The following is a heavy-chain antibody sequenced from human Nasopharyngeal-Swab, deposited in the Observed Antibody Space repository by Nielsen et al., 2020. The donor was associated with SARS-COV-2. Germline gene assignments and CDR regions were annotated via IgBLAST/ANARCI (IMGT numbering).Heavy chain of an antibody. Sequence: GESLKISCAASGFTFSDYYMSWIRQAPGKRLEWVSCISSSGSTIYYADSVKGRFTISRDNAKNSLYLQMNSLRAEDTAVYYCAREVFRDSGSYRRAPYFDYWGQGTLVTVSS. CDR2: ISSSGSTI. V-gene: IGHV3-11*01. CDR3: AREVFRDSGSYRRAPYFDY. J-gene: IGHJ4*02. CDR1: GFTFSDYY. D-gene: IGHD1-26*01.